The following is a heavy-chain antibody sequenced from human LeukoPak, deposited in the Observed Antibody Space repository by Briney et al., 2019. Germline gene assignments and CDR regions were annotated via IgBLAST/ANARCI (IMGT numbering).Heavy chain of an antibody. CDR3: AKKEGDTYFSWYMDV. CDR1: GFTFRSFA. J-gene: IGHJ6*03. Sequence: PGGSLRLSYAASGFTFRSFAMSWVRQAPGKGLEWVSGIIGSGRTTFYADSVKGRFTISRDNSKNTLCLQMNSLRAEDTAIYYCAKKEGDTYFSWYMDVWGKGTTVTVSS. D-gene: IGHD2-21*01. V-gene: IGHV3-23*01. CDR2: IIGSGRTT.